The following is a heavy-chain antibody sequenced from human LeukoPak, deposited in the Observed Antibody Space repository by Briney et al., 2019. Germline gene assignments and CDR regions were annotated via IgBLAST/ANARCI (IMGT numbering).Heavy chain of an antibody. CDR1: GGSITTSDFD. CDR2: ISSSGKA. J-gene: IGHJ4*02. CDR3: ARFKGGTGFDY. V-gene: IGHV4-39*01. D-gene: IGHD1-26*01. Sequence: SETLSLTCTVSGGSITTSDFDWAWIRQPPGQGPEWIATISSSGKAYYYPSLMSRVTISVDTSKNQFSLDVTSVTAADTGLFYCARFKGGTGFDYWGRGILVIVS.